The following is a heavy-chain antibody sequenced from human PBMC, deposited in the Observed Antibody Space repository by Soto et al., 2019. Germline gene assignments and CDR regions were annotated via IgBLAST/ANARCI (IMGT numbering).Heavy chain of an antibody. J-gene: IGHJ6*02. Sequence: PGGSLRLSCAASGFTFSAYYMTWMRQAAGKGLAWVSYITRRSDYTNYAGSVKGRFTISRDNAKNALYLQMNSLGVEDTAVYYCVSEYYYGMDVWCQGTTVTVSS. CDR3: VSEYYYGMDV. CDR1: GFTFSAYY. V-gene: IGHV3-11*05. CDR2: ITRRSDYT.